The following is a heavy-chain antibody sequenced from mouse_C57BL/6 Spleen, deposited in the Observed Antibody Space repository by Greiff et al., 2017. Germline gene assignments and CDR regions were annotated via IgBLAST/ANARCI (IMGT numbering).Heavy chain of an antibody. Sequence: EVKVVESGGGLVQPGGSLKLSCAASGFTFSDYGMAWVRQAPRKGPEWVAFISNLAYSIYYADTVTGRFTISRENAKNTLYLEMSSLRSEDTAMYYCARRSSYAMDYWGQGTSVTVSS. V-gene: IGHV5-15*01. J-gene: IGHJ4*01. CDR2: ISNLAYSI. D-gene: IGHD1-1*01. CDR3: ARRSSYAMDY. CDR1: GFTFSDYG.